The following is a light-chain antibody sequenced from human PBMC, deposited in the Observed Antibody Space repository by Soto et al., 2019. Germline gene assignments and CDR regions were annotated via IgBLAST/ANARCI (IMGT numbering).Light chain of an antibody. J-gene: IGLJ2*01. CDR1: INDVGGYNY. V-gene: IGLV2-8*01. CDR2: QVT. CDR3: QSYDSSLSGVV. Sequence: QSALTQPPSASGSPGQSVTISCAGTINDVGGYNYVSWYQQHPGKVPQLMIYQVTKRPSGVPDRFSGSKSGTSVSLAITGLQAEDEADYHCQSYDSSLSGVVFGGGTKLTVL.